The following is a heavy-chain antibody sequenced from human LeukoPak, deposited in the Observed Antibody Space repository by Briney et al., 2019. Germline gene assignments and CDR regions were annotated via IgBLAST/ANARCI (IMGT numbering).Heavy chain of an antibody. Sequence: GGSLRLSCSASGFTLSSYAMHWVRQAPGKGLEYVSAISSNGGSTYYADSVKGRFTISRDNSKNTLYLQMSSLRAEDTAVYYCVKPYSSSWFAEDYWGQGTLVTVSS. CDR2: ISSNGGST. D-gene: IGHD6-13*01. V-gene: IGHV3-64D*06. CDR3: VKPYSSSWFAEDY. J-gene: IGHJ4*02. CDR1: GFTLSSYA.